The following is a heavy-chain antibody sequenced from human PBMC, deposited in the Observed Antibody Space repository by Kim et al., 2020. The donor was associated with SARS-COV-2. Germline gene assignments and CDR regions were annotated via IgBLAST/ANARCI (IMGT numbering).Heavy chain of an antibody. CDR2: IYYSGST. Sequence: SETLSLTCTVSGGSISSSSYYWGWIRQPPGKGLEWIGSIYYSGSTYYNPSLKSRVTISVDTSKNQFSLKLSSVTAADTAVYYCARDPSGTMIVVVWPPPYYFDYWGQGTLVTVSS. V-gene: IGHV4-39*07. D-gene: IGHD3-22*01. CDR1: GGSISSSSYY. J-gene: IGHJ4*02. CDR3: ARDPSGTMIVVVWPPPYYFDY.